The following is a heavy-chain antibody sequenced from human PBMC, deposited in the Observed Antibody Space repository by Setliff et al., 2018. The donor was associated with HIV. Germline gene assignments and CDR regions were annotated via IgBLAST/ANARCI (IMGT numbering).Heavy chain of an antibody. CDR1: GFTFSNYG. D-gene: IGHD5-18*01. CDR3: AKDYVARRSYTYGYDY. J-gene: IGHJ4*02. Sequence: GGSLRLSCAASGFTFSNYGMHWVRQAPGKGLEWVAVIWYDGSNKDHADSVMARFTISRDNSKNTLYLQMNSRSEEDTAVYYCAKDYVARRSYTYGYDYWGEGTLVTVSS. CDR2: IWYDGSNK. V-gene: IGHV3-33*06.